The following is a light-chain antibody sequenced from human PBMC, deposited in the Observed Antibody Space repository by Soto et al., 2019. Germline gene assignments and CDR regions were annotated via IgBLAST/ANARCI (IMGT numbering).Light chain of an antibody. CDR1: SSNIGAGYD. Sequence: QSVLTQPPSVSGAPGQRVTISCTGSSSNIGAGYDVHWYRQLPGTTPKLLITGDSYRASGVPDRFSGSKSGTSASLAITGLQAADEADYFCQSYDSSLSDLYVFGTGTKLTVL. V-gene: IGLV1-40*01. CDR3: QSYDSSLSDLYV. CDR2: GDS. J-gene: IGLJ1*01.